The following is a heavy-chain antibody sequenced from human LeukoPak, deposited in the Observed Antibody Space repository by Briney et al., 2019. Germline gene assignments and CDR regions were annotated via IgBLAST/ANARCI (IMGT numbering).Heavy chain of an antibody. CDR3: ARAGGGKGLYYYYYMDV. J-gene: IGHJ6*03. CDR2: ISYDGSNK. CDR1: GFTFSSYE. Sequence: GGSLRLSCAASGFTFSSYEMNWVRQAPGKGLEWVAVISYDGSNKYYADSVKGRFTISRDNSKNTLYLQMNSLRAEDTAVYYCARAGGGKGLYYYYYMDVGGKGTTVTVSS. D-gene: IGHD4-23*01. V-gene: IGHV3-30*04.